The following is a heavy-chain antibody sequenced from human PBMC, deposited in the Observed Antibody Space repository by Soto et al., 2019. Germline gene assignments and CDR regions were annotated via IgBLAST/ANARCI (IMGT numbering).Heavy chain of an antibody. CDR2: VEYGGST. CDR1: GGSIISSNFY. V-gene: IGHV4-39*01. D-gene: IGHD3-10*02. CDR3: ARHVRGAVTMNWFDP. Sequence: QLQESGPGLVKPSETLSLTCTVSGGSIISSNFYWGWIRQPPGKGLEWIGSVEYGGSTYDNPSLTSRVTLSAVTSKNQFSLKLTSVTAADTAIYYCARHVRGAVTMNWFDPWGHGTLVTVSS. J-gene: IGHJ5*02.